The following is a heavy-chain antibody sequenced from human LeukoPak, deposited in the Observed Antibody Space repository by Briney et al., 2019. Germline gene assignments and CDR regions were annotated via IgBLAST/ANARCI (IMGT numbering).Heavy chain of an antibody. Sequence: GGSLRLSCAASGFTFDDYAMHWVRQAPGKGLEWVSGTSWNSGSIGYADSVKGRFTISGDNAKNSLYLQMNSLRAEDTALYYCAKGSGYSYGTYFDYWGQGTLVTVSS. CDR3: AKGSGYSYGTYFDY. CDR2: TSWNSGSI. J-gene: IGHJ4*02. V-gene: IGHV3-9*01. CDR1: GFTFDDYA. D-gene: IGHD5-18*01.